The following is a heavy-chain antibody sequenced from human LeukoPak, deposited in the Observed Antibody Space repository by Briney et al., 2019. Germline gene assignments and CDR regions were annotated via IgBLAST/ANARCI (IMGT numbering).Heavy chain of an antibody. D-gene: IGHD2-2*01. CDR2: IYHSGST. Sequence: SETLSLTCAVSGYSISSGYYWGWIRQPPGKGLEWIGSIYHSGSTYYNPSLKSRVTISVVTSKNQFSLKLSSVTAADTAVYYCATPYCSSTSCYDAFDIWGQGTMVTVSS. J-gene: IGHJ3*02. V-gene: IGHV4-38-2*01. CDR1: GYSISSGYY. CDR3: ATPYCSSTSCYDAFDI.